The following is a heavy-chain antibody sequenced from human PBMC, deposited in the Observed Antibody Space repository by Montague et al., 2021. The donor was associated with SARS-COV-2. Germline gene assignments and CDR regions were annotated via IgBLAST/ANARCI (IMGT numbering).Heavy chain of an antibody. J-gene: IGHJ4*02. CDR1: GGSFSGYY. D-gene: IGHD3-10*01. Sequence: SETLSLTCAVYGGSFSGYYWNWIRQPPGKGLEWIGEINHSGSTNNNPSLKSRVTMSVDTSKNQSSLKLSSVTAADTAVYYCARGARQGYGFRLGSFDYWGQGTLVTVSS. CDR3: ARGARQGYGFRLGSFDY. V-gene: IGHV4-34*01. CDR2: INHSGST.